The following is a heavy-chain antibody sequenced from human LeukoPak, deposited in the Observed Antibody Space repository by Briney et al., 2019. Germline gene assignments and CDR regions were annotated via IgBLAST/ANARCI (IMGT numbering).Heavy chain of an antibody. Sequence: ASVKVSCKASGYTFTSYYIHWVRQAPGQGLEWMGLINPSGGSTNYAQKFHGRVTMTRDTSTSTVYMELSSLRSEDTAVYYCARSAAVPFDYWGQGTLVTVSS. CDR2: INPSGGST. CDR1: GYTFTSYY. D-gene: IGHD6-13*01. V-gene: IGHV1-46*01. CDR3: ARSAAVPFDY. J-gene: IGHJ4*02.